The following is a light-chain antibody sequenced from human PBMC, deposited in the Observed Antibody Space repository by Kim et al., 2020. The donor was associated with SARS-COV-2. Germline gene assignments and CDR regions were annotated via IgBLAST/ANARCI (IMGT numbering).Light chain of an antibody. J-gene: IGLJ3*02. CDR1: KLGDKY. CDR2: QDS. CDR3: QAWESSTKV. V-gene: IGLV3-1*01. Sequence: SYELTQPPSVSVSPGQTASITCSGDKLGDKYACWYQQKPGQSPVLVIYQDSKRPSGIPERFSGSNSGNTATLTISGTQAMDEADYYCQAWESSTKVFGGG.